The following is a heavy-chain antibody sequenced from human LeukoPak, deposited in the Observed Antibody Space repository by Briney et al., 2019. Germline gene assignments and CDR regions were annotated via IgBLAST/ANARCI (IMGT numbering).Heavy chain of an antibody. Sequence: GGSLRLSCAASGITFSDYYMSWIRQAPGKGLEWVSYISSSGSTIYYADSVKGRFTISRDNAKNSLYLQMNSLRAEDTAVYYCAGSSGWYNPYNWFDPWGQGTLVTVSS. CDR3: AGSSGWYNPYNWFDP. V-gene: IGHV3-11*04. D-gene: IGHD6-19*01. CDR2: ISSSGSTI. J-gene: IGHJ5*02. CDR1: GITFSDYY.